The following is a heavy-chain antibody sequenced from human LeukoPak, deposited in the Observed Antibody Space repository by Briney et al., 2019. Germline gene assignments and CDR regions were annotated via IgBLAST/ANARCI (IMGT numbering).Heavy chain of an antibody. V-gene: IGHV4-61*05. CDR1: GGSVSKNTYH. CDR2: IYYIGNT. D-gene: IGHD6-19*01. Sequence: SETLSLSCTVSGGSVSKNTYHWGWVRQPPGRGLEWIAYIYYIGNTNYNPSLKSRATISIDTSKNQFSLTLSSVTAADTAVYYCARFRSSGWYYFDSWGQGMPVYVSS. J-gene: IGHJ4*02. CDR3: ARFRSSGWYYFDS.